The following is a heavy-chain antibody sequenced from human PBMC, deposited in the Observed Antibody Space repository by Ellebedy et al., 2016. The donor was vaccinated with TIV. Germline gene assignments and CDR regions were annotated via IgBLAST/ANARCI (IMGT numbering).Heavy chain of an antibody. J-gene: IGHJ4*02. D-gene: IGHD2-15*01. CDR2: INHSGST. Sequence: SETLSLTXAVYGGSFSGYYWSWIRQPPGKGLEWIGEINHSGSTYYNPSLKGRVSISVDTSKNQFSLKLSSVTAADTAVYYCARLDCSGGSCYSGYWGQGTLVTVSS. V-gene: IGHV4-34*01. CDR3: ARLDCSGGSCYSGY. CDR1: GGSFSGYY.